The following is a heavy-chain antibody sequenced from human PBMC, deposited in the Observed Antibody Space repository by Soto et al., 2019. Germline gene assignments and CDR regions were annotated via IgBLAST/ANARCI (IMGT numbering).Heavy chain of an antibody. D-gene: IGHD3-22*01. CDR2: ISYDGSNK. J-gene: IGHJ6*02. CDR3: ARISYYDSSGYYSDYYGMDV. Sequence: QVQLVESGGGVVQPGRSLRLSCAASGFTFSSYAMHWVRQAPGKGLEWVAVISYDGSNKYYADSVKGRFTISRDNSKNTRYLQMNSLRAEDTAVYYCARISYYDSSGYYSDYYGMDVWGQGTTVTVSS. V-gene: IGHV3-30-3*01. CDR1: GFTFSSYA.